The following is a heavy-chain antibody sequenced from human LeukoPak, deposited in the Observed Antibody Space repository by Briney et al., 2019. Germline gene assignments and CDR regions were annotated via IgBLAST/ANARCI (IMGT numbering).Heavy chain of an antibody. D-gene: IGHD3-10*01. V-gene: IGHV3-53*01. CDR1: GFTVSSNY. CDR2: IYSGGST. J-gene: IGHJ4*02. CDR3: PRGPRGDDFDY. Sequence: GGSLRLSCAASGFTVSSNYMSWVRQAPGKGLEWVSVIYSGGSTYYADSVKGRFTISGDNSKNTLYLQMNGLRAEDTAVYYCPRGPRGDDFDYWGQGTLVTVSS.